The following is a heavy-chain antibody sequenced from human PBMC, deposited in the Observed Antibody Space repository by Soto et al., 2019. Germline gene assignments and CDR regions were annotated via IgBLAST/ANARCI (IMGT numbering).Heavy chain of an antibody. CDR3: TREGRVTMVRGVMRY. Sequence: GVLRLSCIASGFTFGDYAMTWVRQAPGKGLEWVGFIRSKAYGGTTEYAASVKGRFTISRDDSKSIAYLQMNSLKTEDTAVYYCTREGRVTMVRGVMRYWGQGTLVTVSS. J-gene: IGHJ4*02. D-gene: IGHD3-10*01. V-gene: IGHV3-49*04. CDR1: GFTFGDYA. CDR2: IRSKAYGGTT.